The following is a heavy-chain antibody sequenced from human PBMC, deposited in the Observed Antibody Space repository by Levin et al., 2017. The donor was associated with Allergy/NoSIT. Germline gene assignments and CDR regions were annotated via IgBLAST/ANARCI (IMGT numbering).Heavy chain of an antibody. V-gene: IGHV1-8*01. D-gene: IGHD2-8*01. Sequence: ASVKVSCKASGYTFTSYDINWVRQATGQGLEWMGWMNPNSGNTGYAQKFQGRVTMTRNTSISTAYMELSSLRSEDTAVYYCARSPEILMVYATTNFDYWGQGTLVTVSS. J-gene: IGHJ4*02. CDR3: ARSPEILMVYATTNFDY. CDR2: MNPNSGNT. CDR1: GYTFTSYD.